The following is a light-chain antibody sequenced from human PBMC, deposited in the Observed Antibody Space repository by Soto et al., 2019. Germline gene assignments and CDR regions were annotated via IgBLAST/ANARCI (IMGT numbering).Light chain of an antibody. CDR3: QQYNTYPLT. Sequence: DIQMTQSPYTLSASVGDRVTITCRASQSISTWLAWYQQKPGKAPKLLIYKASNLEGGVPSRFSGSGSGTEFNITISSLQPDDFATYYCQQYNTYPLTIGGGTTVEIK. V-gene: IGKV1-5*03. CDR1: QSISTW. J-gene: IGKJ4*02. CDR2: KAS.